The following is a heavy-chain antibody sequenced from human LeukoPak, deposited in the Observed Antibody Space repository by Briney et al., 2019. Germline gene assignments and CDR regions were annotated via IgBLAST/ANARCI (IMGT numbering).Heavy chain of an antibody. D-gene: IGHD4-17*01. CDR2: ISSSSSYI. Sequence: PGGSLRLSCAASGFTFSSYSMNWVRQASGKGLEWVSSISSSSSYIYYADSVEGRFTISRDNAKNSLYLQMNSLRAEDTAVYYCARVYGDYGDYYFDYWGQGTLVTVSS. CDR1: GFTFSSYS. J-gene: IGHJ4*02. V-gene: IGHV3-21*01. CDR3: ARVYGDYGDYYFDY.